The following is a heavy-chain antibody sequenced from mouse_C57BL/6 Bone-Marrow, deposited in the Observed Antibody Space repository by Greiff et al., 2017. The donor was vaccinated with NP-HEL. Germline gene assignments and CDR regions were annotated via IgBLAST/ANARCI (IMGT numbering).Heavy chain of an antibody. CDR1: GYTFTSYW. Sequence: QVQLQQPGAELVKPGASVKLSCKASGYTFTSYWMHWVKQRPGQGLEWIGMILPNSGSTNYNEKFKSKATLTVDKSSSTAYMQLSSLTSEDSAVYYCARPPYYYGSSSYYFDYWGQGTTLTVSS. V-gene: IGHV1-64*01. D-gene: IGHD1-1*01. J-gene: IGHJ2*01. CDR3: ARPPYYYGSSSYYFDY. CDR2: ILPNSGST.